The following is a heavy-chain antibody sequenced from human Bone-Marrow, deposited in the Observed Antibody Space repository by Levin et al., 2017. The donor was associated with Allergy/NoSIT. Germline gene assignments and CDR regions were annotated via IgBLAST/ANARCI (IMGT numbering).Heavy chain of an antibody. Sequence: GESLKISWAASGFTVSGTDMSWLRQAPGKGLEWVSVIHSGDTTYYADSVKGRFTISRDNSKNTLSLQMNSLRVEDTAVYYCASRSVRFLGTPPSGFAWGYDGWGQGTTVTVSS. CDR3: ASRSVRFLGTPPSGFAWGYDG. CDR1: GFTVSGTD. CDR2: IHSGDTT. V-gene: IGHV3-66*01. J-gene: IGHJ6*02. D-gene: IGHD3-3*01.